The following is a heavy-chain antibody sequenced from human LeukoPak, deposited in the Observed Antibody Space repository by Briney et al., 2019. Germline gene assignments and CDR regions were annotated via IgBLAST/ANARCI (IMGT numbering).Heavy chain of an antibody. CDR2: INPSGGST. CDR3: ARGGYYDILSDQH. D-gene: IGHD3-9*01. Sequence: ASVKVSCKASGFTFTYYYIHWVRQAPGQGLEWMGIINPSGGSTSYAQKFQGRVTMTRDTSTSTVYMELSSLRSEDTAVYYCARGGYYDILSDQHWGQGTLVTVSS. CDR1: GFTFTYYY. V-gene: IGHV1-46*01. J-gene: IGHJ1*01.